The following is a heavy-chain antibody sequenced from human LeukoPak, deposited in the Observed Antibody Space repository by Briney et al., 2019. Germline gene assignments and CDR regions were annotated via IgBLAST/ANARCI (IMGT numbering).Heavy chain of an antibody. CDR1: GGSISSYF. V-gene: IGHV4-4*09. CDR2: IYTSGST. J-gene: IGHJ5*02. CDR3: ARQDPFFDP. Sequence: SETLSLTCTVSGGSISSYFWSWIRQPPGKGLEWIGYIYTSGSTKYNPSLKSRVTISVGTSKNQLSLRLSSVTAADTAVYYCARQDPFFDPWGPGTLVTVSS.